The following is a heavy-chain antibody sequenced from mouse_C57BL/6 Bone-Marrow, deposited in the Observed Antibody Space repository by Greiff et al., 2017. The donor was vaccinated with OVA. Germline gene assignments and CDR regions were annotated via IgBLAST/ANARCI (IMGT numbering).Heavy chain of an antibody. CDR2: IYPGSGST. CDR3: ARELGHGCYFDY. V-gene: IGHV1-55*01. Sequence: VQLRQPGAELVKPGASVKMSCKASGYTFTSYWITWVKQRPGQGLEWIGDIYPGSGSTNYNEKFKSKATLTVDTSSSTAYMQLSSLTSEDSAVYYCARELGHGCYFDYWGQGTTLTVSS. CDR1: GYTFTSYW. J-gene: IGHJ2*01. D-gene: IGHD4-1*01.